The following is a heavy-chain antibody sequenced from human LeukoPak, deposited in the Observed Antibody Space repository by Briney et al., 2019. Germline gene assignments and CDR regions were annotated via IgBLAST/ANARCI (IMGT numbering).Heavy chain of an antibody. Sequence: PGGSLSLSCAPSGFTVSSNYMSWVRQAPRKGLEGVSVIYSGGSTYYPDSVKGRFTISRDNSKNTLYLQMNSLRDEDTAVYYCARVGNRITIFGVVIPNAFDIWGQGTMVTVSS. CDR1: GFTVSSNY. CDR3: ARVGNRITIFGVVIPNAFDI. V-gene: IGHV3-53*01. D-gene: IGHD3-3*01. J-gene: IGHJ3*02. CDR2: IYSGGST.